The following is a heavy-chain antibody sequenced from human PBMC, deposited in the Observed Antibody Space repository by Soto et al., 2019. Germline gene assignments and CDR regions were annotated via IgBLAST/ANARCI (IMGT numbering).Heavy chain of an antibody. Sequence: VSLRLSCAASGFTFSSYSMNWVRQAPGKGLEWVSYISSSSSTIYYADSVKGRFTISRDNAKNSLYLQMNSLRDEDTAVYYCARGSTVTLKYAIFGLFDPWGQGTLVTVSS. CDR1: GFTFSSYS. J-gene: IGHJ5*02. D-gene: IGHD4-4*01. CDR3: ARGSTVTLKYAIFGLFDP. CDR2: ISSSSSTI. V-gene: IGHV3-48*02.